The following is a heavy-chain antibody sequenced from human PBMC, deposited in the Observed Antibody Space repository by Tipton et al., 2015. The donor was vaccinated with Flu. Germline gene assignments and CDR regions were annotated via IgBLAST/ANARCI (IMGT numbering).Heavy chain of an antibody. J-gene: IGHJ3*02. CDR2: VYHTGST. Sequence: TLSLTCAVSGYSISSGYYWGWIRQPPGQGLEWIGSVYHTGSTHYNPSLKSRVTISVDTSTNQFSLRLTSVTAADTAVYYCSTYNWNDVDVPVSAFDIWGQGTMVTVSS. D-gene: IGHD1-20*01. CDR1: GYSISSGYY. CDR3: STYNWNDVDVPVSAFDI. V-gene: IGHV4-38-2*01.